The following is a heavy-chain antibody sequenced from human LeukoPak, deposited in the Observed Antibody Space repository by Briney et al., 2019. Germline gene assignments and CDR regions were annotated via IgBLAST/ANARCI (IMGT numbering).Heavy chain of an antibody. CDR3: AKGFQEAGRVAFDI. J-gene: IGHJ3*02. Sequence: GGFLRLSCAASGFTVSSNYMSWVRQAPGKGLEWVSVIYSGGSTYYADSVKGRFTISRDNSKNTLYLQMSSLRAEDTAVYYCAKGFQEAGRVAFDIWGQGTMVTVSS. D-gene: IGHD1-14*01. V-gene: IGHV3-53*05. CDR1: GFTVSSNY. CDR2: IYSGGST.